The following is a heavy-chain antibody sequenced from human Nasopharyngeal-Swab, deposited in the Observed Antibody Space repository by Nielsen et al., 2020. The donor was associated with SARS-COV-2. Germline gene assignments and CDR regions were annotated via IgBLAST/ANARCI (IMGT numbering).Heavy chain of an antibody. Sequence: GESLKISCAASGFTFSSYSMNWVRQAPGKGLEWVPSISSSSSYIYYADSVKGRFTISRDNAKNSLYLQMNSLRAEDTAVYYCARVSGYSTSYDAFDIWGQGTMVTVSS. V-gene: IGHV3-21*01. J-gene: IGHJ3*02. D-gene: IGHD6-6*01. CDR3: ARVSGYSTSYDAFDI. CDR2: ISSSSSYI. CDR1: GFTFSSYS.